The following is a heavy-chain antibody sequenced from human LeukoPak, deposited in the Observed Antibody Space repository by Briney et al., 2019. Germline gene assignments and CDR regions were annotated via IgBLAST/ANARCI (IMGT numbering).Heavy chain of an antibody. V-gene: IGHV1-69*04. CDR3: ARGYDYGGNSPFDP. CDR2: IIPIFGIA. D-gene: IGHD4-23*01. J-gene: IGHJ5*02. CDR1: GGTFSSYA. Sequence: SVKVSCKASGGTFSSYAISWVQQAPGQGLEWMGRIIPIFGIANYAQKFQGRVTITADKSTSTAYMELSSLRSEDTAVYYCARGYDYGGNSPFDPWGQGTLVTVSS.